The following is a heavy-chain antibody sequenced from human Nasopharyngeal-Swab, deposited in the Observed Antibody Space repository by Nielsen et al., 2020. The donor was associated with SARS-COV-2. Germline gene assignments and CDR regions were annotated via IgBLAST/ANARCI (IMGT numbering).Heavy chain of an antibody. CDR1: GYTFTSYG. J-gene: IGHJ3*02. CDR2: ISAYNGKT. CDR3: ARFCCYDCQNGFDI. Sequence: ASVKVSCKASGYTFTSYGITWVRQAPGQGLEWMAWISAYNGKTNYAQNLQGRVTMTTDTSTSTAYMELRSLRSDDTAVYFCARFCCYDCQNGFDIWGQGTMVTVSS. V-gene: IGHV1-18*01. D-gene: IGHD3-16*01.